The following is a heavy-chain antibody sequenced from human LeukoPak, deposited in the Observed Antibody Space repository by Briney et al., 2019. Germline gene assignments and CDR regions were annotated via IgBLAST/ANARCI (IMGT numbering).Heavy chain of an antibody. CDR2: IIPILGII. J-gene: IGHJ2*01. CDR3: AGPLKSIAARYFDL. Sequence: SVKDSRKASGGTFSSYAISWVRQAPGQGREWVGRIIPILGIINYAQKFQGRVTITADKSTSTASMELSSLISEDTAVYYWAGPLKSIAARYFDLWGRGTLVTVSS. D-gene: IGHD6-6*01. CDR1: GGTFSSYA. V-gene: IGHV1-69*04.